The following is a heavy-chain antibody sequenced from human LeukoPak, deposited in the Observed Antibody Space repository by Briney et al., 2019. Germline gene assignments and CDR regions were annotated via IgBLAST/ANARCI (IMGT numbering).Heavy chain of an antibody. D-gene: IGHD3-10*01. CDR2: INPRGGST. CDR3: ATFFGSGNYHLDY. V-gene: IGHV1-46*01. Sequence: ASVKVSCKASGYSFIGYYVHWVRQAPGQGLEWMGVINPRGGSTTYAQRFQGRVTMTRDTSTSSLYMELSSLRFDDTAVYFCATFFGSGNYHLDYWGQGTLVTVSS. J-gene: IGHJ4*02. CDR1: GYSFIGYY.